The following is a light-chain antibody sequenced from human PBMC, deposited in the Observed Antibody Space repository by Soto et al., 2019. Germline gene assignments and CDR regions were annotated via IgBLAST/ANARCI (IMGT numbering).Light chain of an antibody. CDR1: QSVSSN. V-gene: IGKV3-15*01. CDR3: QQYNNWPRT. Sequence: EIVMTQSLVTLSVSPGERATLSCRASQSVSSNLAWYQQKPGQAPRLLIYGASSRATGIPARFSGWGSGTEFTLTISSLQSEDFAVYYCQQYNNWPRTFGQGTKVDIK. CDR2: GAS. J-gene: IGKJ1*01.